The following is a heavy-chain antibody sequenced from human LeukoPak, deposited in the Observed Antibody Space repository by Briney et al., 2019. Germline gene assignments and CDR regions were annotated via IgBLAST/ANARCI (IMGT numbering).Heavy chain of an antibody. V-gene: IGHV3-30-3*01. CDR1: AFTFSSYP. J-gene: IGHJ4*02. Sequence: GGSLRLSCAASAFTFSSYPMHWVRQAPGKELEWVAIIAYDGSIQYNADSVKGRFTISRDNSNNTLYLQMNSLRAEDTAVYYCARGSGEYFDYWGQGTLVTVSS. D-gene: IGHD1-26*01. CDR3: ARGSGEYFDY. CDR2: IAYDGSIQ.